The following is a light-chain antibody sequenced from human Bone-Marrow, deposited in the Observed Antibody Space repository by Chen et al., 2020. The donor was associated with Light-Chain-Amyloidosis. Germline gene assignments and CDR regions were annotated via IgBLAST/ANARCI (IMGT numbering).Light chain of an antibody. Sequence: SYVLTQPSSVSVAPGQTATIACGGNNIGSTSVHWYQQTPGQAPLLVVYDDSDRPSGIPERLSGSNSGNTATLTISRVEAGDEAEYYCQVWGRSSDRPVFGGGTKLTVL. CDR3: QVWGRSSDRPV. V-gene: IGLV3-21*02. J-gene: IGLJ3*02. CDR2: DDS. CDR1: NIGSTS.